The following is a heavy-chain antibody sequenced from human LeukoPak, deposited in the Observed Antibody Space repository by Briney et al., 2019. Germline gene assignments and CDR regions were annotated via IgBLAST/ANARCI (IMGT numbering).Heavy chain of an antibody. V-gene: IGHV4-38-2*01. Sequence: TGGSLRLSCAVSGFTFSNYWMSWVRQPPGKGLEWIGSIYHSGSTYYNPPLKSRVTISVDTSKNQFSLELSSVTAADTAVYYCTTYCGGDCPYYYYMDVWGKGTTVTVSS. CDR2: IYHSGST. D-gene: IGHD2-21*02. CDR1: GFTFSNYW. CDR3: TTYCGGDCPYYYYMDV. J-gene: IGHJ6*03.